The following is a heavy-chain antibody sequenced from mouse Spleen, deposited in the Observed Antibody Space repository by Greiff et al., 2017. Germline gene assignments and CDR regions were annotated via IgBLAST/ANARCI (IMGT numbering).Heavy chain of an antibody. Sequence: EVKLVESGGGLVKPGGSLQLSCAASGFTFSDYYMYWVRQTPEKRLEWVATISDGGSYTYYPDSVQGRFTISRDNAKPTLYLQMSSLKSEDTAIYYCARDVITTETPYWYFDVWGAGTTVTVSS. D-gene: IGHD2-4*01. CDR2: ISDGGSYT. V-gene: IGHV5-4*02. CDR1: GFTFSDYY. CDR3: ARDVITTETPYWYFDV. J-gene: IGHJ1*01.